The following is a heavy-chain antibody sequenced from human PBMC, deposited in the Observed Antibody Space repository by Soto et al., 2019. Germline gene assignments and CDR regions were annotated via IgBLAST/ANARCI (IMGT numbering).Heavy chain of an antibody. CDR3: ARDTGGGNYHIDY. D-gene: IGHD1-26*01. J-gene: IGHJ4*02. CDR1: GGSISSYY. CDR2: IYYSGST. Sequence: SETLSLTCTVSGGSISSYYWSWIRQPPGKGLEWIGYIYYSGSTNYNPSLKSRVTISVDTSNNQFSLKLNSVTAADTAVYYCARDTGGGNYHIDYWGQGTLVTVSS. V-gene: IGHV4-59*01.